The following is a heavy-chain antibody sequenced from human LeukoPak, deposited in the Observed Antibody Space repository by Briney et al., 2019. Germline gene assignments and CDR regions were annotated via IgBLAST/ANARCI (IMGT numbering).Heavy chain of an antibody. J-gene: IGHJ5*02. D-gene: IGHD2/OR15-2a*01. V-gene: IGHV1-69*13. CDR2: IVPTFETA. CDR3: ARDRGHCDTTRCYINWFDP. CDR1: GGALGSYS. Sequence: ASVKVSCKTSGGALGSYSISWVRQAPGQGLEWMGGIVPTFETANYAQKFQDRLTITADESTDTVYMELSSLTSEDTAVYYCARDRGHCDTTRCYINWFDPWGQGTLVTVSP.